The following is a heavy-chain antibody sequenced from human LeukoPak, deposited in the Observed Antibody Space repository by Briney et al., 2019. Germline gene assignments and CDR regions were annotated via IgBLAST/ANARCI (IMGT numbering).Heavy chain of an antibody. CDR1: GGTFSSYA. Sequence: ASVKVSCKASGGTFSSYAISWVRQAPGQGLGWMGGIIPIFGTANYAQKFQGRVTITADESTSTAYMEPSSLRSEDTAVYYCAREDTLYYYGSGSYQFDYWGQGTLVTVSS. CDR3: AREDTLYYYGSGSYQFDY. D-gene: IGHD3-10*01. J-gene: IGHJ4*02. CDR2: IIPIFGTA. V-gene: IGHV1-69*13.